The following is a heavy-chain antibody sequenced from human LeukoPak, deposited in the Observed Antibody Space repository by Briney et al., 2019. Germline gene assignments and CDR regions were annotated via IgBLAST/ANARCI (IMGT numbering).Heavy chain of an antibody. V-gene: IGHV3-7*01. CDR3: ARMSLVRGVYFYGMDV. CDR2: IKQDGSEQ. Sequence: GKSLRLSCAASGFTSSSYWMTWVRQAPGKGLEWVANIKQDGSEQYYVDSVKGRFTISRDNAKNSLYLQMNSLRAEDTAVYYCARMSLVRGVYFYGMDVWGQGTTVTVSS. CDR1: GFTSSSYW. J-gene: IGHJ6*01. D-gene: IGHD3-10*01.